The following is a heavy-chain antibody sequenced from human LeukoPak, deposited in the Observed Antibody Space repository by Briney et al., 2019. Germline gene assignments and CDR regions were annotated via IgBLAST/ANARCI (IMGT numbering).Heavy chain of an antibody. D-gene: IGHD2-15*01. CDR1: GFTFSNTW. CDR2: IKSETDGGTT. CDR3: TTWWVLGGHYY. V-gene: IGHV3-15*01. J-gene: IGHJ4*02. Sequence: KPGGSLRLSCAASGFTFSNTWMSWVRQAPGKGLEWVARIKSETDGGTTDYAAPVKGRFTISRDDSKDMLYLQMNSLKTEDTAVYYCTTWWVLGGHYYWGQGTLVTVSS.